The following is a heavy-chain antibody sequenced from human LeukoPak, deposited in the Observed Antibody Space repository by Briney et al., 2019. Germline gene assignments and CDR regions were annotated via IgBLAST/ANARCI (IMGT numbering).Heavy chain of an antibody. CDR2: ISSSSSYI. J-gene: IGHJ4*02. D-gene: IGHD5-18*01. CDR1: GFTFSSYS. Sequence: GGSLRLSCAASGFTFSSYSMNWVRQAPGKGLEWVSSISSSSSYIYYADSVKGRFTISRDNAKNSLYLQMNSLRAEDTAVYYCARATVEDTAMAVWGQGTLVTVSS. CDR3: ARATVEDTAMAV. V-gene: IGHV3-21*01.